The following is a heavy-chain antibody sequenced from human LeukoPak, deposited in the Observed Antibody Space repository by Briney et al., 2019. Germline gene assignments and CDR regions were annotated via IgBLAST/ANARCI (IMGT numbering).Heavy chain of an antibody. Sequence: GESLKISCNGSGYXFTSYWISWVRQMPGKGLEWMGRIDPSDSYTNYSPSFQGHVTISADKSISTAYLQWSSLKASDTAMYYCARHSSGYYYNWFDPWGQGTLVTVPS. CDR1: GYXFTSYW. J-gene: IGHJ5*02. D-gene: IGHD3-22*01. V-gene: IGHV5-10-1*01. CDR3: ARHSSGYYYNWFDP. CDR2: IDPSDSYT.